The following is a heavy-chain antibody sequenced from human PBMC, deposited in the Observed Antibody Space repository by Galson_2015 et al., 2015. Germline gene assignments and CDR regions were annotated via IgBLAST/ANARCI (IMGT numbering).Heavy chain of an antibody. CDR2: IWYDGSNK. V-gene: IGHV3-33*01. Sequence: SLRLSCAASGFTFSSYGMHWVRQAPGKGLEWVAVIWYDGSNKYYADSVKGRFTISRDNSKNTPYLQMNSLRAEDTAVYYCARGRRYSSGWYGSAEYFQHWGQGTLVTVSS. CDR1: GFTFSSYG. CDR3: ARGRRYSSGWYGSAEYFQH. D-gene: IGHD6-19*01. J-gene: IGHJ1*01.